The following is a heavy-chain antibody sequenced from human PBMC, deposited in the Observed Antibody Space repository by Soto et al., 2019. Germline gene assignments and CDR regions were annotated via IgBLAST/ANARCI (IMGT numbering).Heavy chain of an antibody. Sequence: GESLKISCKGSGYSFTSYWIGWVRQMPGKGLEWMGIIYPGDSDTRYSPSFQGQVTISADKSISTAYLQWSSLKASDTAMYYCARTYYDILTGYRDAFDIWGQGTMVTVSS. J-gene: IGHJ3*02. V-gene: IGHV5-51*01. D-gene: IGHD3-9*01. CDR1: GYSFTSYW. CDR3: ARTYYDILTGYRDAFDI. CDR2: IYPGDSDT.